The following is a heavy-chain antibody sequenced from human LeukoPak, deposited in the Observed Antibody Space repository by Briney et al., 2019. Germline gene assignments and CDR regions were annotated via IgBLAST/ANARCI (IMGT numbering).Heavy chain of an antibody. D-gene: IGHD5-12*01. CDR2: IIGSSGTT. CDR3: AKGAYDYIEIAYFDY. CDR1: GFSFNNYA. Sequence: PGGSLRLSCVASGFSFNNYAMNWVRQTPGKGLEWVSHIIGSSGTTFYADSVKGRFTISRDKSKSTLYLQMNSLRAEDTAVYYCAKGAYDYIEIAYFDYWGQGSLVTVSS. V-gene: IGHV3-23*01. J-gene: IGHJ4*02.